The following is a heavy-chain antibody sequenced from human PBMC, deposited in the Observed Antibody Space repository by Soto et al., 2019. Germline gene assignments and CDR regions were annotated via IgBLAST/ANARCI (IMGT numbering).Heavy chain of an antibody. CDR1: GFSFSNYW. V-gene: IGHV3-7*01. CDR2: IRQDGDDK. Sequence: GGSLRLSCVGSGFSFSNYWMSWVRQAPGKGLEWVAHIRQDGDDKYYVDSVKGRFIVSRDNAKNSLYVQMTSLRAEDTALYYCARIDIVSGGYKDYYYMDVWGKGTTVTVSS. D-gene: IGHD3-10*01. J-gene: IGHJ6*03. CDR3: ARIDIVSGGYKDYYYMDV.